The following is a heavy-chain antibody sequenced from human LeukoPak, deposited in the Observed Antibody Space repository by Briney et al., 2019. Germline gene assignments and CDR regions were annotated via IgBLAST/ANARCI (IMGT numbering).Heavy chain of an antibody. CDR2: IYTGVST. Sequence: GGSLRLSCAASGFTVSDNYMSWVRQAPGKGLEWVSGIYTGVSTYYADSVKGRFAISRDNSKNTLYLQMNSLRAEDTGVYYCARVRPHPIIDVWGKGTTVTVSS. CDR1: GFTVSDNY. D-gene: IGHD6-6*01. CDR3: ARVRPHPIIDV. J-gene: IGHJ6*03. V-gene: IGHV3-53*01.